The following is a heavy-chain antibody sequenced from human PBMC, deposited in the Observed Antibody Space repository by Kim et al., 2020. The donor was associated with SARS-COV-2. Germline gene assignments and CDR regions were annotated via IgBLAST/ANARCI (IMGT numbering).Heavy chain of an antibody. D-gene: IGHD2-2*01. V-gene: IGHV3-30*04. J-gene: IGHJ6*02. Sequence: GGSLRLSCAASGFTFSSYAMHWVRQAPGKGLEWVAVISYDGSNKYYADSVKGRFTISRDNSKNTLYLQMNSLRAEDTAVYYCARDRWGYCSSTSCYARLLLGYYYYGMDVWGQGTTVTVSS. CDR1: GFTFSSYA. CDR2: ISYDGSNK. CDR3: ARDRWGYCSSTSCYARLLLGYYYYGMDV.